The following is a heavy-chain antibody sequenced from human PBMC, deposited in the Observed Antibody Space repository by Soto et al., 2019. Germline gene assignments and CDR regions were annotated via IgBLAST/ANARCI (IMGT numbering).Heavy chain of an antibody. V-gene: IGHV4-34*01. CDR2: INHSGST. CDR1: GGSFSGYY. D-gene: IGHD3-3*01. J-gene: IGHJ4*02. CDR3: ARVREGDFWSGYSHYFDY. Sequence: SETLSLTCAVYGGSFSGYYWSWIRQPPGKGLEWIGEINHSGSTNYNPSLKSRVTISVDTSKNQFSLKLSSVTAADTAVYYCARVREGDFWSGYSHYFDYWGQGTLVTVAS.